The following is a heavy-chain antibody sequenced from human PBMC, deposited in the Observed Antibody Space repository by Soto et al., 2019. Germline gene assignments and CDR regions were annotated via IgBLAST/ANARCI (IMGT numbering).Heavy chain of an antibody. J-gene: IGHJ4*02. D-gene: IGHD4-17*01. CDR3: ARDLRGGDYVYGERAGY. CDR2: IWYDGSNK. Sequence: GGSLRLSCAASGFTFSSYGMHWVRQAPGKGLEWVAVIWYDGSNKYYADSVKGRFTISRDNSKNTLYLQMNSLRAEDTAVYYCARDLRGGDYVYGERAGYWGQGTLVTVSS. V-gene: IGHV3-33*01. CDR1: GFTFSSYG.